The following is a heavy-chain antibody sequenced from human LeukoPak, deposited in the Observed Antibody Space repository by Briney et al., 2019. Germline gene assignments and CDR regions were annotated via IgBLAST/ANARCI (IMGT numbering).Heavy chain of an antibody. Sequence: SQTLSLTCTVSGGSISSGGYYWSWIRQPPGKGLEWIGYIYHSGSTYYNPSLKSRVTISVDRSKSQFSLKLSSVTAADTAVYYCARVRKAGDIDYWGQGTLVTVSS. D-gene: IGHD4-17*01. CDR3: ARVRKAGDIDY. J-gene: IGHJ4*02. V-gene: IGHV4-30-2*01. CDR2: IYHSGST. CDR1: GGSISSGGYY.